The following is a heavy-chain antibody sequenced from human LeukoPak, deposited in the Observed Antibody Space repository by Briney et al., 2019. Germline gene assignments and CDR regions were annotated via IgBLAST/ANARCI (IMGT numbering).Heavy chain of an antibody. CDR2: IYYTVTT. J-gene: IGHJ6*02. D-gene: IGHD4/OR15-4a*01. Sequence: PLETLSLSCTVSGGSISHYYRSWIRQPPGKGPEWIGYIYYTVTTNYNPSLKSRVTISVDTSKNQFPLKLNSVTAADTAVYYCAREDPQTKVPEGMDVGGQGTTVTVSS. CDR3: AREDPQTKVPEGMDV. CDR1: GGSISHYY. V-gene: IGHV4-59*01.